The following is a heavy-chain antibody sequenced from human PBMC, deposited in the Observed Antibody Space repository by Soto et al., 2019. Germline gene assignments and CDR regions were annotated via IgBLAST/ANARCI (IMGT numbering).Heavy chain of an antibody. J-gene: IGHJ6*02. Sequence: QITLKESGPTLVKPTQTLTLTCTFSGFSLSTSGVGVGWIRQPPGKALEWLALIYWDDDKRYSPSLRSRLTINKDTSKNQVVLTMTNMDPVDTATYYCIQSRCGGDCLQSYASHYYYGMDVWGQGPTVTVSS. CDR1: GFSLSTSGVG. CDR3: IQSRCGGDCLQSYASHYYYGMDV. CDR2: IYWDDDK. D-gene: IGHD2-21*02. V-gene: IGHV2-5*02.